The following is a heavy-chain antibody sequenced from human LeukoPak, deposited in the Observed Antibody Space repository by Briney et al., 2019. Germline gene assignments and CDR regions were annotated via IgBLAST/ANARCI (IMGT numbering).Heavy chain of an antibody. CDR2: INPNSDGT. CDR1: RYTFTGYY. Sequence: ASVKVSCKSSRYTFTGYYIHWVRQAPGQGLEWMGWINPNSDGTNYAQKFQGRITMTRDTSISTAYMELSSLRSGDTAVYYCARASEFDYWGQGTLVTVSS. D-gene: IGHD2-2*01. V-gene: IGHV1-2*02. J-gene: IGHJ4*02. CDR3: ARASEFDY.